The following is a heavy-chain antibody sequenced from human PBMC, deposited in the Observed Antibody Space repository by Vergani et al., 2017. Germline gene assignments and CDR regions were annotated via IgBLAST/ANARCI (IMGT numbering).Heavy chain of an antibody. V-gene: IGHV3-21*01. J-gene: IGHJ4*02. Sequence: EVQLVESGGGLVKPGGSLRLSCAASGFTFSSYSMNWVRQAPGKGLEWVSSISSSSSYIYYADSVKGRFTISRDNAKNSLYLQMNSLRAEDTAVYYCASGITMVRGVKFRWSQGTLVTVSS. CDR2: ISSSSSYI. CDR1: GFTFSSYS. CDR3: ASGITMVRGVKFR. D-gene: IGHD3-10*01.